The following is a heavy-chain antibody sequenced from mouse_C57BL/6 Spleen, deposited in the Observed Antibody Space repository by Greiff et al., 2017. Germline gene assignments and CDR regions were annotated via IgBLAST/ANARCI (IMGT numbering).Heavy chain of an antibody. CDR1: GYSFTDYN. CDR2: LNPNYGTT. J-gene: IGHJ4*01. Sequence: EVQLQQSGPELVKPGASVKISCKASGYSFTDYNMNWVKQSNGKSLEWIGVLNPNYGTTSYNQKFKGKATLTVDQSSSTANMQLNSLTSEDSAFYYCARSNYYGSSYYSMDYWGQGTSVTVSS. D-gene: IGHD1-1*01. V-gene: IGHV1-39*01. CDR3: ARSNYYGSSYYSMDY.